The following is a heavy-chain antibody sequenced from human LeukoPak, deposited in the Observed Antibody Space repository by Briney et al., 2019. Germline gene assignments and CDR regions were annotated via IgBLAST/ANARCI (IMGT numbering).Heavy chain of an antibody. CDR1: GGSVSTSDYY. Sequence: SETLSLTCTVSGGSVSTSDYYWGWIRQSPVKGLEWIGDVFYTGKTNYNPSLRGRATISIDTSKSQFSLKLTYVTAADSAVYYCARVFDSWGQGTLVTVSS. CDR3: ARVFDS. CDR2: VFYTGKT. V-gene: IGHV4-39*07. J-gene: IGHJ4*02.